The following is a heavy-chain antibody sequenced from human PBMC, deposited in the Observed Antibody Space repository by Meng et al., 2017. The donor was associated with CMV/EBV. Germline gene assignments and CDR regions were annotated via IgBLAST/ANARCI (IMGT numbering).Heavy chain of an antibody. V-gene: IGHV3-23*01. CDR1: GFIFSTYA. CDR3: ARRKSAYYYYGMDV. J-gene: IGHJ6*02. CDR2: ISNSDGST. Sequence: GESLKISCAASGFIFSTYAMNWVRQAPGKGLEWVSGISNSDGSTYYADSVKGRFTISRDNSKDTLYLQMSSLRAEDTAVYYCARRKSAYYYYGMDVWGQGTTVTVSS.